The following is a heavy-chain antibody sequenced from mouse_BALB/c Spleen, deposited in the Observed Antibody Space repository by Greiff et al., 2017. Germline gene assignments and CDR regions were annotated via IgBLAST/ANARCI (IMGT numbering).Heavy chain of an antibody. CDR2: ISYSGST. V-gene: IGHV3-2*02. J-gene: IGHJ4*01. D-gene: IGHD1-1*01. Sequence: EVKLQESGPGLVKPSQSLSLTCTVTGYSITSDYAWNWIRQFPGNKLEWMGYISYSGSTSYNPSLKSRISITRDTSKNQFFLQLNSVTTEDTATYYCARLYGYAMDYWGQGTSVTVSS. CDR1: GYSITSDYA. CDR3: ARLYGYAMDY.